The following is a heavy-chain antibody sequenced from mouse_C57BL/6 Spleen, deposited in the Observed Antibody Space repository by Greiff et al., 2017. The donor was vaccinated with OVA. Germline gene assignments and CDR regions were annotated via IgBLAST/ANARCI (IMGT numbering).Heavy chain of an antibody. V-gene: IGHV1-42*01. J-gene: IGHJ2*01. Sequence: EVKLVESGPELVKPGASVKISCKASGYSFTGYYMNWVKQSPEKSLEWIGEINPSSGGTTYNQKFKAKATLTVDKSSSTAYMQLKSLTSEDSAVYYCARIALDYWGQGTTLTVSS. CDR1: GYSFTGYY. CDR3: ARIALDY. CDR2: INPSSGGT.